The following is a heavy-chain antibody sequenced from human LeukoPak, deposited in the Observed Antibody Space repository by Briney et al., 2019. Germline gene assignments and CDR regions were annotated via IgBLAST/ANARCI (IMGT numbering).Heavy chain of an antibody. CDR2: IYTSGST. V-gene: IGHV4-4*07. D-gene: IGHD3-9*01. J-gene: IGHJ5*02. CDR1: GGSISSYY. CDR3: ARDSAYYDILTGYGDWFDP. Sequence: SETLSLTCTVSGGSISSYYWSWIRQPAGKGLEWIGRIYTSGSTNYNPSLKSRVTMSVDTSKNQFSLKLSSVTAADTAVYYCARDSAYYDILTGYGDWFDPWGQGTLVTVSS.